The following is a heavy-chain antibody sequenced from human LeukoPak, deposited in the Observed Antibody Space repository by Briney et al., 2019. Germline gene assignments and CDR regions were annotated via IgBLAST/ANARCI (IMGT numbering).Heavy chain of an antibody. V-gene: IGHV4-34*01. Sequence: PSETLSLTCAVYGGSFSGYYWSWIRQSPGKGLEWIGEINHSGSTNYNPSLKSRVTISVDTSKNQFSLKLSSVTAADTAVYYCARAVYSSSWSNWGQGTLVTVSS. CDR3: ARAVYSSSWSN. CDR1: GGSFSGYY. D-gene: IGHD6-13*01. J-gene: IGHJ4*02. CDR2: INHSGST.